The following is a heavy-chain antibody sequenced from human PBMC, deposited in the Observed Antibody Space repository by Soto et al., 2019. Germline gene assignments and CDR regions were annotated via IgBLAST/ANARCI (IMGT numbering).Heavy chain of an antibody. CDR3: AKGGAIVAAGTRVYLYNAMDV. CDR2: INPNSGDT. CDR1: GYTFTGYY. Sequence: ASVKVSCKASGYTFTGYYVHWARQAPGQGLEWMGWINPNSGDTYLAQRFQGRVTMNRDTSIGTAYMELRGLTSDDTAEYYCAKGGAIVAAGTRVYLYNAMDVWGQGTTVNVSS. D-gene: IGHD1-26*01. V-gene: IGHV1-2*02. J-gene: IGHJ6*02.